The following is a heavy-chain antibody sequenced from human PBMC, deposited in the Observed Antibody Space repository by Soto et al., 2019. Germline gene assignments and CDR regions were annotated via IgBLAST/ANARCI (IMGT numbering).Heavy chain of an antibody. V-gene: IGHV3-7*01. CDR1: GFTFGSYW. CDR2: IKMDASEK. Sequence: TGGSLRLSCAASGFTFGSYWMSWVRQAPGKGLEWLATIKMDASEKKYVDSVKGRFTMSRDNAKNSLYLQMNSLRAEDTAVYYCAREDSIIIPAVSDFWGQGTLVTVSS. CDR3: AREDSIIIPAVSDF. D-gene: IGHD2-2*01. J-gene: IGHJ4*02.